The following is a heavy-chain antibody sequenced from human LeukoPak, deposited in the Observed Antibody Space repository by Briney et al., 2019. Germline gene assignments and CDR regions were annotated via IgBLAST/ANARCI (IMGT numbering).Heavy chain of an antibody. J-gene: IGHJ4*02. V-gene: IGHV1-2*02. Sequence: GASVKVSCQASGYSFTYYYMHWVRQAPGQGLEWMGWFNPESGGTNYAQKFQGRVTMTTDTTISTAYMELTRLRSDDTAVYYCASALNSRSSSCWGQGTRVTVSS. CDR1: GYSFTYYY. CDR3: ASALNSRSSSC. CDR2: FNPESGGT. D-gene: IGHD6-13*01.